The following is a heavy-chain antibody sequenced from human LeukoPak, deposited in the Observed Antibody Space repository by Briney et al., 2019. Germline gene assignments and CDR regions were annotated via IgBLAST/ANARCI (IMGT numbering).Heavy chain of an antibody. D-gene: IGHD3-22*01. Sequence: GGSLRLSCAASGFVVSTNYMSWVRQAPGKGLEWVSSISSSSSYIYYADSVKGRFTISRDNAKNSLYLQMNSLRAEDTAVYYCARVSYDSSGYYDYWGQGTLVTVSS. CDR1: GFVVSTNY. CDR3: ARVSYDSSGYYDY. J-gene: IGHJ4*02. CDR2: ISSSSSYI. V-gene: IGHV3-21*01.